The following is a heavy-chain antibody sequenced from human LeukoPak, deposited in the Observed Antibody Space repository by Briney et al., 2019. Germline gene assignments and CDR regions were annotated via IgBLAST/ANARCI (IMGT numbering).Heavy chain of an antibody. Sequence: ASVKVSCKASGYTFTSNAINWVRQAPGQGLEWMGWINTNTGNPTYAQGFTGRFVFSLDTSVSTAYLQISSLKAEDTAVYYCARDREDQYYYGLDVWGQGTTVTVSS. CDR3: ARDREDQYYYGLDV. V-gene: IGHV7-4-1*02. D-gene: IGHD2-2*01. CDR2: INTNTGNP. CDR1: GYTFTSNA. J-gene: IGHJ6*02.